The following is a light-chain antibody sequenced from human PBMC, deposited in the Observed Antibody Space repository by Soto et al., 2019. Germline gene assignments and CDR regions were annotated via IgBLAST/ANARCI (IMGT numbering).Light chain of an antibody. Sequence: QSVLTQPASVSGTPGQSITISCTGSSSDIGNNAYVSWYQHLPGKAPKLLIFDVTHRPSGVSDRFSGCKSGNTASLTISGVRPEDEADYYCCSYTDIALDVVFGGGTKVTVL. CDR2: DVT. CDR1: SSDIGNNAY. CDR3: CSYTDIALDVV. J-gene: IGLJ2*01. V-gene: IGLV2-14*01.